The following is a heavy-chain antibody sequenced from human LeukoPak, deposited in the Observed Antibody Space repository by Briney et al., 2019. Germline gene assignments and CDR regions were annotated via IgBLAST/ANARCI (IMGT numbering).Heavy chain of an antibody. J-gene: IGHJ4*02. CDR2: IKEDGSDK. CDR3: ARDHAMAVAGLIDY. V-gene: IGHV3-7*01. D-gene: IGHD6-19*01. CDR1: GFTFSRYW. Sequence: PGESLKISCAASGFTFSRYWMTWVRQAPGKGLEWLANIKEDGSDKYYVDSVEGRFTISRDNAKNSLYLQMNSLRAEDTAVYYCARDHAMAVAGLIDYWGQGTLVTVSS.